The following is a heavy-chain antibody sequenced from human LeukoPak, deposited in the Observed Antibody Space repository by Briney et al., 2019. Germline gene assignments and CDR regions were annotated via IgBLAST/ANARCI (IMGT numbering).Heavy chain of an antibody. V-gene: IGHV4-4*07. CDR1: GGSISSYY. J-gene: IGHJ4*02. Sequence: SETLSLTCTVSGGSISSYYWSWIRQPAGKGLEWIGRIYTSGSTNYNPSLKSRVTMSVDTSKNQFSLKLSSVTAADTAVYYCARDRYYYDSSGFYIFDYWGQGTLVTVSS. CDR3: ARDRYYYDSSGFYIFDY. D-gene: IGHD3-22*01. CDR2: IYTSGST.